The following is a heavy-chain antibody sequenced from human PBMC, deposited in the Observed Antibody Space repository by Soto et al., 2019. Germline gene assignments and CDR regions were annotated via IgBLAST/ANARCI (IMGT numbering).Heavy chain of an antibody. CDR2: IYNDGTT. V-gene: IGHV3-66*01. CDR1: GFTVSSNY. Sequence: GGSLRLSCAASGFTVSSNYMSWVRQAPGKGLEWVSVIYNDGTTYYADSVKGRFTISRDNSKNTLNLLMNSLRAEDTAVYFCARWGSLGGIDYWGQGTLVTVSS. CDR3: ARWGSLGGIDY. J-gene: IGHJ4*02. D-gene: IGHD3-16*01.